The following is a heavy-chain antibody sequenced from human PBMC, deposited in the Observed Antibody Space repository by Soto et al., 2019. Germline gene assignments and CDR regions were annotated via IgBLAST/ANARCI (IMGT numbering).Heavy chain of an antibody. J-gene: IGHJ6*03. CDR2: IWYDGSNK. Sequence: GGSLRLSCAASGFTFSSYGMHWVRQAPGKGLEWVAVIWYDGSNKYYADSVKGRFTISRDNSKNTLYLQMNSLRAEDTAVYYCARDFQGNYYYYYMDVWGKGTTVTVSS. V-gene: IGHV3-33*01. CDR1: GFTFSSYG. CDR3: ARDFQGNYYYYYMDV.